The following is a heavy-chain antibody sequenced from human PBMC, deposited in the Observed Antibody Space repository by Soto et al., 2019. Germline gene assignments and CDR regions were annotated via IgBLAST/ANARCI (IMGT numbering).Heavy chain of an antibody. Sequence: GSLRLSCAASGFTFSSYAMSWVRQAPGKGLEWVSAISGSGGSTYYADSVKGRFTISRDNSKNTLYLQMNSLRAEDTAVYYCANGDKAMVTEGYWGQGTLVTVSS. CDR1: GFTFSSYA. D-gene: IGHD5-18*01. J-gene: IGHJ4*02. CDR2: ISGSGGST. V-gene: IGHV3-23*01. CDR3: ANGDKAMVTEGY.